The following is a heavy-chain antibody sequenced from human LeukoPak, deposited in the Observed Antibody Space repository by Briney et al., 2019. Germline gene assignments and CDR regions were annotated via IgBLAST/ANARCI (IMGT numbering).Heavy chain of an antibody. J-gene: IGHJ4*02. CDR2: IYYSGST. Sequence: SETLSLTCTVSGGSISSYYWSWIRQPPGKGLEGIGYIYYSGSTNYSPSLKRRVTISVDPSTTQFSLKLSSVTAAHTAVYYCARGFPSGSGSYQYWGQGTLVTVSS. D-gene: IGHD3-10*01. V-gene: IGHV4-59*01. CDR1: GGSISSYY. CDR3: ARGFPSGSGSYQY.